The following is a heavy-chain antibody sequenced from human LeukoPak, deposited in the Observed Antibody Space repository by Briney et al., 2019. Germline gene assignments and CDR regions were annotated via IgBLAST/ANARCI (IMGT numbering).Heavy chain of an antibody. Sequence: SLTLSCAASGFTFSDWSMSWVRQTPENGLEWVSTISELLKTYYADSVNGRFTISRDNSKSILYLQMNSLRDEDTAIYYCVHDFRDWIRISRGGDSWGQGALVTVSS. V-gene: IGHV3-23*05. CDR2: ISELLKT. J-gene: IGHJ1*01. D-gene: IGHD3/OR15-3a*01. CDR3: VHDFRDWIRISRGGDS. CDR1: GFTFSDWS.